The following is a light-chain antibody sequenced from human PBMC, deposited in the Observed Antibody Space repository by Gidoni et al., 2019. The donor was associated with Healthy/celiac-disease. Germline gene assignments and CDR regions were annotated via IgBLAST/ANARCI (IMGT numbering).Light chain of an antibody. V-gene: IGKV3-11*01. Sequence: EIVLTQSPATLSLSPGERATLSCRASQSVSSYLAWYQQKPGQAPRLLIYDASNRATGIPARFSGSGSGTDFTLTIRSLEPEDFAVYYCQQRSNWPPRITFGGGTKVEIK. CDR2: DAS. CDR3: QQRSNWPPRIT. J-gene: IGKJ4*01. CDR1: QSVSSY.